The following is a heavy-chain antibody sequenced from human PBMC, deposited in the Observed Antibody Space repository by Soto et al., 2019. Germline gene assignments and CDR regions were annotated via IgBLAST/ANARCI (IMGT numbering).Heavy chain of an antibody. Sequence: QGQLVQSGAEVKKPGASVKVSCKASGYTFTSYGISWVRQAPGQGLEGMGWISAYNGNTNYAQKLQGRVTMTTDTSTSTAYMELRSLRSDDTAVYYCASSLLVGYGLEGESDWGQGTLVTVSS. D-gene: IGHD5-18*01. CDR2: ISAYNGNT. V-gene: IGHV1-18*01. CDR3: ASSLLVGYGLEGESD. J-gene: IGHJ4*02. CDR1: GYTFTSYG.